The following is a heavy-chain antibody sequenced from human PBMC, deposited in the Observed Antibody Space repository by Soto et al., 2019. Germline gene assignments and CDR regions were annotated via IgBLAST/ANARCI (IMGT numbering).Heavy chain of an antibody. V-gene: IGHV1-69*05. J-gene: IGHJ4*02. CDR1: GGTFSSYA. CDR2: IIPIFGTA. D-gene: IGHD3-16*01. Sequence: ASVKVSCKASGGTFSSYAISWVRQAPGQGLEWMGGIIPIFGTANYAPKFQGRVTMTRDTSLSTTYMELTSLTSDDTAVYYCAREHAGFGDYWGPGTLVTVSS. CDR3: AREHAGFGDY.